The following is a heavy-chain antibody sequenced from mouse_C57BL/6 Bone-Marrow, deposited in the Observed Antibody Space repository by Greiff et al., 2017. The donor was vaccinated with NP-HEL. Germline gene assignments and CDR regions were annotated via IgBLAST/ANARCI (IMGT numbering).Heavy chain of an antibody. V-gene: IGHV5-6*01. CDR2: ISSGGSYT. CDR1: GFTFSSYG. J-gene: IGHJ2*01. Sequence: EVKLVESGGDLVKPGGSLKLSCAASGFTFSSYGMSWVRQTPDKRLEWVATISSGGSYTYYPDSVKGRFTISRDNAKNTLYLQMSSLKSEDTAMYYCARGGYYCLFDYWGQGTTLTVSS. D-gene: IGHD1-1*01. CDR3: ARGGYYCLFDY.